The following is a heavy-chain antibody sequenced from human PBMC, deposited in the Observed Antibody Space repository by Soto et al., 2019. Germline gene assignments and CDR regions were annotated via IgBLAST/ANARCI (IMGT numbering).Heavy chain of an antibody. Sequence: ASVKVSCKASGYTFTGYYIHWVRPAPGQGLEWMGCINPNSRGTNYAQKFQGRVTMTRDTSIRTAYMELRRLRSDDTAVYYCARHRHVRGDFDYGGQRTLVTVSS. V-gene: IGHV1-2*02. CDR2: INPNSRGT. J-gene: IGHJ4*02. D-gene: IGHD3-10*01. CDR1: GYTFTGYY. CDR3: ARHRHVRGDFDY.